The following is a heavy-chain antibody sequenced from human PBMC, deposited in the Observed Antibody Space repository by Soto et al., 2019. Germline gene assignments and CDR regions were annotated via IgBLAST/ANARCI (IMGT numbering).Heavy chain of an antibody. V-gene: IGHV1-18*04. CDR3: ALDNYDSSGYYYYGMDA. CDR1: GYTFTSYG. Sequence: ASVKVSCKASGYTFTSYGISWVRQAPGQGLEWMGWISAYNGNTNYAQKLQGRVTMTTDTSTSTAYMELRSLRSDDTAVYYCALDNYDSSGYYYYGMDAWGQGTTVTAP. CDR2: ISAYNGNT. J-gene: IGHJ6*02. D-gene: IGHD3-22*01.